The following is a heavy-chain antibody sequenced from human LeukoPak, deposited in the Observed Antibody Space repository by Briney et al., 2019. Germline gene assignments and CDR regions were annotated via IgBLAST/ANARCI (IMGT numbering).Heavy chain of an antibody. V-gene: IGHV1-18*01. CDR2: ISVCNGNT. D-gene: IGHD6-19*01. CDR1: GYTFTSYG. CDR3: ARESEGASSGWYWVWYYFDY. J-gene: IGHJ4*02. Sequence: ASVKVSCKASGYTFTSYGISWVRQAPGQGLEWMGWISVCNGNTNYAQKLQGRVTMTTDTSTSTAYMELRSLRSDDTAVYYCARESEGASSGWYWVWYYFDYWGQGTLVTVSS.